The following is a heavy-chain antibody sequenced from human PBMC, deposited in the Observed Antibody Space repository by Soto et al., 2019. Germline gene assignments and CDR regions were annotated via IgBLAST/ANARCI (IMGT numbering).Heavy chain of an antibody. V-gene: IGHV1-69*01. Sequence: QVQLVQSGAEVKKPGSSVKVSCKASGGTFSSYAISCVRQAPGQGLEWMGGIIPILGTANYAQKFQGRVTIPADESTNTAYMELSSLRSEATAVYYCARRERGATNGEDFDYCGQGTLVTLSS. D-gene: IGHD1-26*01. CDR2: IIPILGTA. J-gene: IGHJ4*02. CDR1: GGTFSSYA. CDR3: ARRERGATNGEDFDY.